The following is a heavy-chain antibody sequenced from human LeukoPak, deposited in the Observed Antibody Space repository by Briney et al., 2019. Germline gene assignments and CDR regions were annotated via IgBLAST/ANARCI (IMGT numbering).Heavy chain of an antibody. D-gene: IGHD3-9*01. CDR2: INHSGST. CDR1: GGSFSGYY. CDR3: ARVDDILTGDAFDI. J-gene: IGHJ3*02. Sequence: SETLSLTCAVYGGSFSGYYWSWIRQPPGKGLEWIGEINHSGSTNYNPSLKSRVSISVDTSKNQFSLKLSSVTAADTAVYYCARVDDILTGDAFDIWGQGTMVTVSS. V-gene: IGHV4-34*01.